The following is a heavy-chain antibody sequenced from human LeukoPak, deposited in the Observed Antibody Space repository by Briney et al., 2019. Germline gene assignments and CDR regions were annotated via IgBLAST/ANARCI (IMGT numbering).Heavy chain of an antibody. D-gene: IGHD6-13*01. CDR2: IYHTGNT. V-gene: IGHV4-30-2*01. CDR1: GGSISSGDYS. CDR3: ARARESMATAGSYFDY. Sequence: SETLSLTCAVSGGSISSGDYSWSWIRQPPGHGLEWIGYIYHTGNTNYNPSLKSRVTISVARSKNQFSLRLSSVTAADTAVYYCARARESMATAGSYFDYWGQGTLVTVSS. J-gene: IGHJ4*02.